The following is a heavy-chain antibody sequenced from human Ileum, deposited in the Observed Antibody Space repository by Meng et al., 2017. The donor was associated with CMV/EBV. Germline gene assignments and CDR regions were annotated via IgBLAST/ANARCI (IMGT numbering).Heavy chain of an antibody. CDR1: GDSMSGSY. CDR2: IYYTGNS. Sequence: GSLRLSCAVSGDSMSGSYWSWIRQPPGKGLEWIGYIYYTGNSNYNPSLKSRVTISVDTSKSQFSLKETSLTPADTAVYYCVRGGSGYAFDYWGQGALVTVSS. D-gene: IGHD3-22*01. CDR3: VRGGSGYAFDY. V-gene: IGHV4-59*01. J-gene: IGHJ4*02.